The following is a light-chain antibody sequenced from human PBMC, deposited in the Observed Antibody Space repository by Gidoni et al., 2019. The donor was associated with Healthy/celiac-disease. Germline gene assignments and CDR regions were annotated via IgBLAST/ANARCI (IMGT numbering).Light chain of an antibody. J-gene: IGKJ5*01. Sequence: EIVMTQSPATLSVSPGERATLSCRASQSVSSNIAWYQQKPGQAPRLLIYGASTRATGIPARFSGSGSGTEFTLTISSLQSEDFAVYYCQQYNNWPITFGQXTRLEIK. CDR1: QSVSSN. V-gene: IGKV3-15*01. CDR2: GAS. CDR3: QQYNNWPIT.